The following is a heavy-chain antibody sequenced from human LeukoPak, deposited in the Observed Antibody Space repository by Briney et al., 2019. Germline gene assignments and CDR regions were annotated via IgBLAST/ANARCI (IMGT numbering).Heavy chain of an antibody. CDR1: GFTFSDYN. V-gene: IGHV3-11*04. CDR2: ISSSGSTI. D-gene: IGHD1-26*01. Sequence: GGSLRLSCAASGFTFSDYNMRWIRQAPGKGLEWVSYISSSGSTIYYADSVKGRFTISRDNSKNTLYLQMGSLRAEDMAVYYCARGSATCCYYYMDVWGKGTTVTVSS. CDR3: ARGSATCCYYYMDV. J-gene: IGHJ6*03.